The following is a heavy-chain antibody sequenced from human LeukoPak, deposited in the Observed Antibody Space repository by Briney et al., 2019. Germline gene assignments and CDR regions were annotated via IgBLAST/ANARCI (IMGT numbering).Heavy chain of an antibody. CDR3: ASGAVAGQYYFDY. V-gene: IGHV1-69*05. CDR1: GGTFSSYA. Sequence: SVKVPCKASGGTFSSYAISWVRQAPGQGLEWMGGIIPIFGTANYAQKFQGRVTITTDESTSTAYMELSSLRSEDTAVYYCASGAVAGQYYFDYWGQGTLVTVSS. CDR2: IIPIFGTA. J-gene: IGHJ4*02. D-gene: IGHD6-19*01.